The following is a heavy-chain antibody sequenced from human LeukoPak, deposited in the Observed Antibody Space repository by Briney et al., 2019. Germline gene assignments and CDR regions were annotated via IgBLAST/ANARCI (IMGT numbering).Heavy chain of an antibody. CDR3: ARLEGATAFDV. J-gene: IGHJ3*01. CDR1: GFTFSGSA. V-gene: IGHV3-73*01. CDR2: IRSKANNYAT. Sequence: GGCLRLSCAASGFTFSGSAMHWVRQASGKGLEWVGRIRSKANNYATTYAGSVKGRFTISRDDSKDTAYLQMNSLKTEDTAVYYCARLEGATAFDVWGQGTMVTVSS. D-gene: IGHD1-26*01.